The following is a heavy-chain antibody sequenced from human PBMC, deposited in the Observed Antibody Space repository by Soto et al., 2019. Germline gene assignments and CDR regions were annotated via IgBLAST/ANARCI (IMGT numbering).Heavy chain of an antibody. J-gene: IGHJ4*02. Sequence: SETLSLTCTVSSASFKSGSYYWSWIRQPPGKGLEWIGYVYYLGRTSYNPSLKSRVTISMDTSRRQFSLWLSSVTAADTAIYYCARDFDYFDYWGQGTLVTVSS. CDR1: SASFKSGSYY. V-gene: IGHV4-61*01. CDR3: ARDFDYFDY. CDR2: VYYLGRT.